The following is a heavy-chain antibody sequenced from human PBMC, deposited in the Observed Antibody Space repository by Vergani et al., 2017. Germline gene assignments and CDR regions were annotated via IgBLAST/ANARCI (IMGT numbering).Heavy chain of an antibody. Sequence: QVQLQESGPGLVKPSETLSLTCTVSGGSISSYYWSWIRQPPGKGLEWIGEINHSGSTNYNPSLKSRVTISVDTSKNRFSLKLSSVTAADTAVYYCARTEESSWYDYWGQGTLVTGSS. D-gene: IGHD6-19*01. CDR2: INHSGST. V-gene: IGHV4-59*12. CDR1: GGSISSYY. CDR3: ARTEESSWYDY. J-gene: IGHJ4*02.